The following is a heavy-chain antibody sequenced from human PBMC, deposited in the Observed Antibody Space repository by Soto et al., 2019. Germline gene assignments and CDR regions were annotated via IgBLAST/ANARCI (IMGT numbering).Heavy chain of an antibody. J-gene: IGHJ2*01. D-gene: IGHD2-8*01. CDR3: ARRTSTPYWYFDL. CDR1: GYSFTSYW. CDR2: IYPGDSDT. V-gene: IGHV5-51*03. Sequence: EVQLVQSGAEEKKPGESLKISCKGSGYSFTSYWIGWVRQMPGKCLEWMGIIYPGDSDTRYSPSFQGQVTISADKSISTAFLQWSSLKASDTAMYYCARRTSTPYWYFDLWGRGTLVTVSS.